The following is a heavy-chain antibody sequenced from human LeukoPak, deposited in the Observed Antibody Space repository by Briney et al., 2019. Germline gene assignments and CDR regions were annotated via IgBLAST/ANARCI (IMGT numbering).Heavy chain of an antibody. CDR2: IYWDDDK. J-gene: IGHJ4*02. CDR1: GFSLSTSGVG. V-gene: IGHV2-5*02. CDR3: AQTRGYDSSGYYYVFGGSPAQFDY. Sequence: SGPTLVNPTQTLTQTCTFSGFSLSTSGVGVGWIRQPPGKALEWLALIYWDDDKRYSPSLKSRLTITKDTSKNQVVLTMTNMDPVDTATYYCAQTRGYDSSGYYYVFGGSPAQFDYWGQGTLVTVSS. D-gene: IGHD3-22*01.